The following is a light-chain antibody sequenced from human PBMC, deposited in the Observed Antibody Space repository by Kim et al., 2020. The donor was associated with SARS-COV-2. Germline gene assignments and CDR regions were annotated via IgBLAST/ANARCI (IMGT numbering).Light chain of an antibody. V-gene: IGKV3-20*01. J-gene: IGKJ2*01. CDR1: QSVGSSY. CDR3: QQYDSSPYT. CDR2: GAS. Sequence: EIVLTQSPGTLSLSPGERATLSCRASQSVGSSYLAWYQQKPGQAPRLLIYGASSRATGIPDRFSGSGSGTDFTLTISRLEPEDFAVYYCQQYDSSPYTFGQGTKLEI.